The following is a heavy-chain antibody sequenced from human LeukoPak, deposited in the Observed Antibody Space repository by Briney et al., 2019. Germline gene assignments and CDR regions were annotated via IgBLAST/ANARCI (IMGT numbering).Heavy chain of an antibody. CDR1: GFTFSSYA. V-gene: IGHV3-23*01. CDR2: ISGSPGST. J-gene: IGHJ4*02. CDR3: ATRRFGELTY. D-gene: IGHD3-10*01. Sequence: GGSLRLSCAASGFTFSSYAMSWVRQAPGKGLEWVSAISGSPGSTYYADSVKGRFSISRDTSKNTLYLQMNSLRVEDTAVYYCATRRFGELTYWGQGTLVTVSS.